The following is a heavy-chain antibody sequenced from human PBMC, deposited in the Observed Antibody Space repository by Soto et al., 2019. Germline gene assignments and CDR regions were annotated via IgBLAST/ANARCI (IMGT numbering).Heavy chain of an antibody. D-gene: IGHD3-3*01. V-gene: IGHV4-39*01. CDR3: ARHVHNQGYEYYFAS. J-gene: IGHJ4*02. CDR2: IDYGGTI. CDR1: GASISSSPYA. Sequence: ETLSLTCNASGASISSSPYAWGWIRQSAGKGLEWIGTIDYGGTIYYNPSLKSRITISLDTSKNQISLRLSSVTAADTAVYYCARHVHNQGYEYYFASWGQGTLVTVSS.